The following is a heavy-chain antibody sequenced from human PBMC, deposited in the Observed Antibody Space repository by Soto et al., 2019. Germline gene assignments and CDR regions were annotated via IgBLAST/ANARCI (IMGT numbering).Heavy chain of an antibody. CDR3: ARDREYNWNYNWFDP. Sequence: QVQLVQSGAEVKKPWASVKVSCKASGYTCTSYGLSWVRQAPGQGLEWMGWISTYNGNTNFTQKLQGRVTMTTDTSKSTAYMELRSLRSDDTAVYYCARDREYNWNYNWFDPWGQGTLVTVSS. J-gene: IGHJ5*02. CDR1: GYTCTSYG. D-gene: IGHD1-7*01. CDR2: ISTYNGNT. V-gene: IGHV1-18*01.